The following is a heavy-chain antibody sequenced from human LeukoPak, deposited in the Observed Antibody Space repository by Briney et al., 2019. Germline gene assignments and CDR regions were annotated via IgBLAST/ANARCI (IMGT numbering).Heavy chain of an antibody. D-gene: IGHD4-17*01. Sequence: PEGSLRLSCAASGFTLSSYDMHWVRQATGKGLEWVSAIGTGGDTSYTGSVRGRFTISRENAKNSLNLQMNSLTAGDTAVYYCARERVHGDSFGWYFDLWGRGTLVTVS. J-gene: IGHJ2*01. CDR1: GFTLSSYD. V-gene: IGHV3-13*01. CDR3: ARERVHGDSFGWYFDL. CDR2: IGTGGDT.